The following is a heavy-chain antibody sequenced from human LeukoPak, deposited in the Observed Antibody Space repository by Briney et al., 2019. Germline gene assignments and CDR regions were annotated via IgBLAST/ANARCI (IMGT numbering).Heavy chain of an antibody. CDR1: GFTFNNYW. CDR3: ARRYCSDGSCYSIDY. CDR2: INKDGSEK. V-gene: IGHV3-7*01. Sequence: PGGSLRLSCAASGFTFNNYWMSWVRQAPGKGLEWVANINKDGSEKYYVDSVKGRFTISRDNSLYLQMNSLRAEDTAVYYCARRYCSDGSCYSIDYWGRGTLVTVSS. D-gene: IGHD2-15*01. J-gene: IGHJ4*02.